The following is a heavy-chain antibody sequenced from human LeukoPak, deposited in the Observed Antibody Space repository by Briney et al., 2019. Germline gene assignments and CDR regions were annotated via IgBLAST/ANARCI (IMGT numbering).Heavy chain of an antibody. V-gene: IGHV3-11*06. CDR2: ISTSSSYT. J-gene: IGHJ4*02. D-gene: IGHD3-10*01. Sequence: NPGGSLRLSCAASGFTFSNYYMSWIRQAPGKGLEWVSYISTSSSYTNYADSVKGRFTISRDNAKNSLYLQMNSLRAEDTAVYYCARTGSSVLDYWGQGTLVTVSS. CDR1: GFTFSNYY. CDR3: ARTGSSVLDY.